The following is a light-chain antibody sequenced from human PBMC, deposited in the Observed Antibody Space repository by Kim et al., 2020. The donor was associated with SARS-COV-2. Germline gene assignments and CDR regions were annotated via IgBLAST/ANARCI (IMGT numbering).Light chain of an antibody. CDR3: AAWDDSLNGVV. J-gene: IGLJ2*01. V-gene: IGLV1-44*01. CDR2: RSN. CDR1: SSNIGSNI. Sequence: GQRVTISCSGRSSNIGSNIVNWYQHLPGTAPKLLMYRSNQRPSGVPDRFSGSKSGTSASLAISGLQSEDEADYYCAAWDDSLNGVVFGGGTQLTVL.